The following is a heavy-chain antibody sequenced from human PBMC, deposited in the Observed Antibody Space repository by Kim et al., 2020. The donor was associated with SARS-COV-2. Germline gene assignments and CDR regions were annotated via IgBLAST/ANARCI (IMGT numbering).Heavy chain of an antibody. J-gene: IGHJ4*02. Sequence: YEDAVKGRFPITRDNAKTTLYLQMNSLRAEDAAVYYCARFNVETTLGYWGQGTLVTVSS. CDR3: ARFNVETTLGY. D-gene: IGHD5-18*01. V-gene: IGHV3-74*01.